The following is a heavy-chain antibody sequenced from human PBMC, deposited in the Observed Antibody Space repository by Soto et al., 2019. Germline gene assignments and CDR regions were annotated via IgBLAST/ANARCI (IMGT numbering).Heavy chain of an antibody. J-gene: IGHJ3*02. CDR3: ARALILTGYYIHDAFAI. CDR2: IYYSGST. CDR1: GGTISSYY. Sequence: SSETLSLTCTVSGGTISSYYWSWIRQPPGKGLEWIGYIYYSGSTNYNPSLKSRVTISVDTSKNQFSLKLSSVTAADTAVYYCARALILTGYYIHDAFAIWGQGTMVTVSS. V-gene: IGHV4-59*01. D-gene: IGHD3-9*01.